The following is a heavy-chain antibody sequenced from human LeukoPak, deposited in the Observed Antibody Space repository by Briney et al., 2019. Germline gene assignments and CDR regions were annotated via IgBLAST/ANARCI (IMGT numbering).Heavy chain of an antibody. Sequence: ASGKVSCKASGYTVTSYYMHWVRRAPGQGLEWRGIINPNGGSTSYAQKFQGRVTMTRDTSTSTVYMELSSLRSEDTAVYYCARESSRGRYCSSTSCYDDAFDIWGQGTMVTVSS. CDR1: GYTVTSYY. V-gene: IGHV1-46*01. D-gene: IGHD2-2*01. CDR3: ARESSRGRYCSSTSCYDDAFDI. CDR2: INPNGGST. J-gene: IGHJ3*02.